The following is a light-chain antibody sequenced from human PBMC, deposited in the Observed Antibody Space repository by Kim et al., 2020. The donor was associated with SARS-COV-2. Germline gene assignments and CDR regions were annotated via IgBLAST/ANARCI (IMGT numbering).Light chain of an antibody. Sequence: SSELTQDPAVSVALGQTVRITCQGDSLRSYYATWYQQKPGQAPILVIYGKNNRPSGIPDRFSGSSSGNTASLTITGAQAGDEADYYCNSRDSSGNRLFGGGTQLTVL. CDR1: SLRSYY. CDR3: NSRDSSGNRL. J-gene: IGLJ2*01. CDR2: GKN. V-gene: IGLV3-19*01.